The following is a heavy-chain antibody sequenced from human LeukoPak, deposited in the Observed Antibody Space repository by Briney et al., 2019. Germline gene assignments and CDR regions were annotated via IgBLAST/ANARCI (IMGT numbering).Heavy chain of an antibody. CDR3: ASPSGGSSGWGPFDY. Sequence: SETLSLTCAVYGGSFSGYYWGWIRQPPGKGLEWIGEINHSGSTNYNPSLKSRVTISVDTSKNQFSLKLSSVTAADTAVYYCASPSGGSSGWGPFDYWGQGTLVTVPS. D-gene: IGHD6-19*01. V-gene: IGHV4-34*01. CDR2: INHSGST. CDR1: GGSFSGYY. J-gene: IGHJ4*02.